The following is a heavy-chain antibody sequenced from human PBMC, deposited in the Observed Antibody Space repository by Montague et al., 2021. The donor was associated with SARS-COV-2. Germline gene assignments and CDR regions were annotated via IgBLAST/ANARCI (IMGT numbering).Heavy chain of an antibody. CDR1: GVSITSYY. D-gene: IGHD3-16*01. Sequence: SETLSLTCSISGVSITSYYWSWVRQPAGKGLEWIGHIYASSSTNYSPSLKSRVRLSIDNPKNQFSLKLESLTAADTAVYYCVRDGGNWYYFDYWGHGALVTVSS. CDR3: VRDGGNWYYFDY. J-gene: IGHJ4*01. V-gene: IGHV4-4*07. CDR2: IYASSST.